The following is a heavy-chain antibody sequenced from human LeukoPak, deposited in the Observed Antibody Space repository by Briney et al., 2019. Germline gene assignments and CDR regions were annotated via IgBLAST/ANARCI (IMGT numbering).Heavy chain of an antibody. J-gene: IGHJ6*02. Sequence: SETLSLTCAVYGGSFSGYYWSWIRQPPGKGLEWIGEINHSGSTNYNPSLKSRVTISVDTSKNQFSLKLSSVTAADTAVYYCASLGPIIAAAGIDHSGMDVWGQGTTVTVSS. V-gene: IGHV4-34*01. CDR3: ASLGPIIAAAGIDHSGMDV. CDR2: INHSGST. D-gene: IGHD6-13*01. CDR1: GGSFSGYY.